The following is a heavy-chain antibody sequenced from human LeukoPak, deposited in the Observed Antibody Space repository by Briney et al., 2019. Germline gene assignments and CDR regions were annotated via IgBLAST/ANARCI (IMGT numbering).Heavy chain of an antibody. CDR3: ARDVISSTSSFDP. CDR1: GFIFSDYY. V-gene: IGHV3-11*01. D-gene: IGHD2-2*01. J-gene: IGHJ5*02. Sequence: GGPLRLSCAACGFIFSDYYMSWMRQAPGEGLEWVSYLSSSGSSIYYADSVKGRFTISRDNAKNSLYLQMNSLRAGDTALYYCARDVISSTSSFDPWGQGTLVTVSS. CDR2: LSSSGSSI.